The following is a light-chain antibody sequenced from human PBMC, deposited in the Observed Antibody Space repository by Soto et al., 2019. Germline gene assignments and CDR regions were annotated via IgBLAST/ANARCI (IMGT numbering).Light chain of an antibody. J-gene: IGKJ1*01. V-gene: IGKV1-16*01. Sequence: DIHMTQSPSSVSASVGYRFTITCRASQGISTNLAWYQQKPGKAPKLLIYAASSLQSGVPPRFSGSGSGTDFTLTISSLQPDDFETYYCQQYNSYSWTFGQGTKVDIK. CDR1: QGISTN. CDR2: AAS. CDR3: QQYNSYSWT.